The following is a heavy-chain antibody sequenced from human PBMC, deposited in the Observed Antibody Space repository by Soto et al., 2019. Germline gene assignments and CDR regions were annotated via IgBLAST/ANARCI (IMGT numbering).Heavy chain of an antibody. CDR1: GFTXXDNL. CDR3: ARDIQSVGPRANDAFDV. CDR2: LNPDTGNT. D-gene: IGHD5-18*01. V-gene: IGHV1-3*01. J-gene: IGHJ3*01. Sequence: QVQLVQSGAELKKPGASVNISCTASGFTXXDNLINWVRQVPGQXLEWMGWLNPDTGNTRYSETFQGRVTISRHPSASIAYLELSGLENEDTALYFCARDIQSVGPRANDAFDVWGQGTMITVSS.